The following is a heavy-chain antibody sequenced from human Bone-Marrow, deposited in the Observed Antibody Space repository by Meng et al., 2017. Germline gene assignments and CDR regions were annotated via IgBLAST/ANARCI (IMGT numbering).Heavy chain of an antibody. CDR3: ARGGRMITFGELMKVFDI. CDR1: GYNFTSYA. J-gene: IGHJ3*02. V-gene: IGHV7-4-1*01. CDR2: INTNTGNP. Sequence: ASVKVSCKASGYNFTSYAINWVRQAPGQGLEWMGWINTNTGNPTYAQGFAGRFVFSFDTSVGTAYLQIASLTAEDTAVYYCARGGRMITFGELMKVFDIWGQGTMVTVSS. D-gene: IGHD3-16*01.